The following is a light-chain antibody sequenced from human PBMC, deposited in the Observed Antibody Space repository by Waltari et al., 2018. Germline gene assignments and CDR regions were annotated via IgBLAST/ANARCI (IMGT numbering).Light chain of an antibody. J-gene: IGLJ1*01. CDR1: DSNIGAGYE. V-gene: IGLV1-40*01. Sequence: QSVLTQPPSVSGAPGQRVIISCTGSDSNIGAGYEVPWYHQLPGAAPKLLIYGNTNRPSGVPDRFSASKSGTSVSLAITGLQTDDEADYYCQSFDSSLNGYVFGTGTQVTVL. CDR3: QSFDSSLNGYV. CDR2: GNT.